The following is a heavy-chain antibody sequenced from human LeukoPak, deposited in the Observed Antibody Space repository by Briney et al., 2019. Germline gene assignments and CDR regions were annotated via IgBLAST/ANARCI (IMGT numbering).Heavy chain of an antibody. V-gene: IGHV3-13*01. D-gene: IGHD2-15*01. CDR2: IGVTGDT. J-gene: IGHJ2*01. CDR3: TKEFCGSRAACAGAYYYDF. Sequence: GGSLRLSCAASGFTFSKDDFHWVRQAPGKGLEWVAAIGVTGDTYYADSVKGRFTISREDAATSLYLQMRSLGAGDTALYYSTKEFCGSRAACAGAYYYDFWGRGALVTVSS. CDR1: GFTFSKDD.